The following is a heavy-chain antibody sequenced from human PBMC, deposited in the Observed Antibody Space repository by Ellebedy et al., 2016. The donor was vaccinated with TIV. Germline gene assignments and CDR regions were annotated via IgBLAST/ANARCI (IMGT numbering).Heavy chain of an antibody. CDR2: ISAYNGNT. CDR3: ARGGAAAGATPDH. CDR1: GYTLTEFF. D-gene: IGHD6-13*01. J-gene: IGHJ4*02. Sequence: AASVKVSCKVSGYTLTEFFMHWVRQAPGQGLEWMGWISAYNGNTNYAQKLQGRVTMTTDTSTSTAYMELRSLRSDDTAVYYCARGGAAAGATPDHWGQGTLVTVSS. V-gene: IGHV1-18*04.